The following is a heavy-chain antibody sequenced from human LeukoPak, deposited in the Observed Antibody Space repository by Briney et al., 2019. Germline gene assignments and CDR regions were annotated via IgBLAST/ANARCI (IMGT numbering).Heavy chain of an antibody. Sequence: GGSLRLSCAASGLTFSNFWMTWVRLASGRGLEWVASVKDDGSDRFYVDSVKGRFTISRDNSKNSLFLQMNSLRAEDTAVYYCARGRSVSHWGRGTLVTVSS. D-gene: IGHD1-1*01. CDR2: VKDDGSDR. CDR1: GLTFSNFW. CDR3: ARGRSVSH. J-gene: IGHJ4*02. V-gene: IGHV3-7*01.